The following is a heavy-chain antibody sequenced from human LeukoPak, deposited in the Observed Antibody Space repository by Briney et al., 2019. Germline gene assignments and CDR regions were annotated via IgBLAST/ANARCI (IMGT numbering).Heavy chain of an antibody. V-gene: IGHV3-53*01. D-gene: IGHD5-18*01. CDR2: IYSGGST. CDR3: AREIIQLPGYFDY. Sequence: GGSLRLSCAASGFTVSSNYMSWVRQAPGKGLEWVSVIYSGGSTYYADSAKGRFTISRDNSKNTLYLQMNSLRAEDTAVYYCAREIIQLPGYFDYWGQGTLVTASS. J-gene: IGHJ4*02. CDR1: GFTVSSNY.